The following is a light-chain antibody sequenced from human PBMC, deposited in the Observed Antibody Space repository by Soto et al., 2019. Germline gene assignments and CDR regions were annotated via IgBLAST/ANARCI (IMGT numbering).Light chain of an antibody. CDR1: HSISTY. V-gene: IGKV1-5*03. CDR2: KAS. J-gene: IGKJ1*01. CDR3: QHYNSYSEA. Sequence: DIHMTQSPSSLSASLLYIVTITWXASHSISTYLNWYQQKPGKAPKLLIYKASTLKSGVPSRFRGSGSGTEFTLTISSLQPDDFATYYCQHYNSYSEAFGQGTKVDI.